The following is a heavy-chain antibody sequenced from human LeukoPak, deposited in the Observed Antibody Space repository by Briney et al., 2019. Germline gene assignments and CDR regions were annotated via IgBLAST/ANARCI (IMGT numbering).Heavy chain of an antibody. D-gene: IGHD1-26*01. CDR1: GYTFSSYG. V-gene: IGHV1-18*01. CDR3: ARGDYSGSYYYFDY. Sequence: ASVKVSCKASGYTFSSYGISWVRQAPGQGLEWMGWISGYNGITSYAQKLEGRVTMTTDTSTTTAYMELRNLRSDDTAVYYCARGDYSGSYYYFDYWGQGTLVTVSS. CDR2: ISGYNGIT. J-gene: IGHJ4*02.